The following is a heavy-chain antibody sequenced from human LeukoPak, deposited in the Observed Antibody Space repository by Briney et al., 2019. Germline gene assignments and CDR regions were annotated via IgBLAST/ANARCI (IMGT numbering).Heavy chain of an antibody. J-gene: IGHJ6*03. D-gene: IGHD1-7*01. CDR1: GGTFSSYA. V-gene: IGHV1-69*13. Sequence: SVKVSCKSSGGTFSSYAISWVRQAPGQGLEWMGGIIPIFGTANYAQKFQGRVTITADESTSTAYMELSSLRSEDTAVYYCAREVGGTGTTPEDPDYYYYMDVWGKGTTVTVSS. CDR2: IIPIFGTA. CDR3: AREVGGTGTTPEDPDYYYYMDV.